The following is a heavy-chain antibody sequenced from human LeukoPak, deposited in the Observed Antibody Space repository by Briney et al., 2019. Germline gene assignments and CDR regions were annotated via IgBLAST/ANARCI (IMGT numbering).Heavy chain of an antibody. CDR1: GFTFSTYW. CDR2: IKQDGSEK. D-gene: IGHD3-10*01. J-gene: IGHJ3*02. Sequence: PGGSLRLFCAASGFTFSTYWMTWVRQAPGKGLEWVANIKQDGSEKYYVDSVKGRFTISRDNAKNSVYLQVNSLRAEDTAVYYCARGAGINGLAFDIWGQGTMVTVSS. V-gene: IGHV3-7*05. CDR3: ARGAGINGLAFDI.